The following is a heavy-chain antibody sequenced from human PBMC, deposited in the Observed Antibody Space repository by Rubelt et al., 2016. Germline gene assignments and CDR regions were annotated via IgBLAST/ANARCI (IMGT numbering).Heavy chain of an antibody. CDR2: IYSGGCT. Sequence: RQAPGKGLEWVSVIYSGGCTYYADSVKGRFTISRDNSKNTLYLQMNSLRAEDTAVYYCARDHRVAAAGNYYYYGMDVWGQGTTVTVSS. CDR3: ARDHRVAAAGNYYYYGMDV. J-gene: IGHJ6*02. D-gene: IGHD6-13*01. V-gene: IGHV3-66*01.